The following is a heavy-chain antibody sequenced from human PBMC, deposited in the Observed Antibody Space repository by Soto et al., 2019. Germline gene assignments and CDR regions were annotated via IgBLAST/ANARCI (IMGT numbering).Heavy chain of an antibody. CDR3: ARDESCGGDCYSPFDYYYGMDV. CDR1: GFTFSSYS. J-gene: IGHJ6*02. V-gene: IGHV3-48*02. CDR2: ISSSSSTI. D-gene: IGHD2-21*02. Sequence: GVSLRLSCAASGFTFSSYSMNGVRQAPGKGLEWVSYISSSSSTIYYADSVKGRFTISRDNAKNSLYLQMNSLRDEDTAVYYCARDESCGGDCYSPFDYYYGMDVWGQGTTVTVSS.